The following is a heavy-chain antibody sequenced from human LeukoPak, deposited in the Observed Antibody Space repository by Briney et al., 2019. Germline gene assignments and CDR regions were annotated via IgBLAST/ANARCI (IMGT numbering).Heavy chain of an antibody. CDR2: ISGSADIT. CDR3: AKTNGYYSD. Sequence: GGSLRLSCSASGFTFSSYAMGWVRQAPVRGLEWVAPISGSADITTYADSLKGRFTISRDNSKNTLYLQINSLRDEDTALYYCAKTNGYYSDWGQGTLVTVSS. CDR1: GFTFSSYA. D-gene: IGHD3-22*01. J-gene: IGHJ4*02. V-gene: IGHV3-23*01.